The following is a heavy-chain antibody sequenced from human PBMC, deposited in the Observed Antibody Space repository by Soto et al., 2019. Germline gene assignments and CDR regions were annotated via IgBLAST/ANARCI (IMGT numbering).Heavy chain of an antibody. V-gene: IGHV1-69*12. J-gene: IGHJ1*01. CDR2: IIPIFGTA. CDR3: ARDHTIAAAGTGYFQH. D-gene: IGHD6-13*01. CDR1: GGTFSSYA. Sequence: QVQLVQAGAEVKKPGSSVKVSCKASGGTFSSYAISWVRQAPGQGLEWMGGIIPIFGTANYAQKFQGRVTITADESTRPAYMELSSLRSEDTAVYYGARDHTIAAAGTGYFQHWGQGTLVTVSS.